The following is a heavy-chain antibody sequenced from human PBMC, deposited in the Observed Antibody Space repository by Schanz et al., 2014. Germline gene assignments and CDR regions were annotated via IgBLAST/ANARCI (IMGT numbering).Heavy chain of an antibody. V-gene: IGHV4-39*01. Sequence: QLPLQESGPGLVKPSETLSLTCTVSGGSIRRSTYYWGWIRQPPGKGLEWVASIYNSGSAYYGPSLKSRVPIPVEPSKNQFSLRLTSVTASDTAVYYCVRQLLWFGESGVDTWGQGTLVVVSS. CDR3: VRQLLWFGESGVDT. CDR2: IYNSGSA. D-gene: IGHD3-10*01. J-gene: IGHJ5*02. CDR1: GGSIRRSTYY.